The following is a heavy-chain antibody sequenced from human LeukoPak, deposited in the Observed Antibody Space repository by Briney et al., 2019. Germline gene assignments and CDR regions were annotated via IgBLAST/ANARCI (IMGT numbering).Heavy chain of an antibody. Sequence: PSETLSLTCTVSGGSISSYYWGWIRQPPGKGLEWIGYIYYSGSTNYNPSLKSRVTISVDTSKNQFSLKLSSVTAADTAVYYCAREPVGYGSGRGFDYWGQGTLVTVSS. CDR2: IYYSGST. J-gene: IGHJ4*02. CDR3: AREPVGYGSGRGFDY. D-gene: IGHD3-10*01. CDR1: GGSISSYY. V-gene: IGHV4-59*01.